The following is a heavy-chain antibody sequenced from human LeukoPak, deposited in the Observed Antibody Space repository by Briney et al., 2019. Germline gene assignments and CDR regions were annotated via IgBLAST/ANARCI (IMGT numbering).Heavy chain of an antibody. Sequence: GGSLRLSCAASGFTFSSYAMHWVRQAPGKGLEYVSAISSNGGSTYYANSVKGRFTISRDNAKNTLYLQMNSLRAEDTAVYYCARGVSPLNYYFDYWGQGTLVTVSS. D-gene: IGHD6-13*01. V-gene: IGHV3-64*01. J-gene: IGHJ4*02. CDR1: GFTFSSYA. CDR3: ARGVSPLNYYFDY. CDR2: ISSNGGST.